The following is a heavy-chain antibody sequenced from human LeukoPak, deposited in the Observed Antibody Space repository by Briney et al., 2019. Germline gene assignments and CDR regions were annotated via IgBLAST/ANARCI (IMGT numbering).Heavy chain of an antibody. J-gene: IGHJ6*02. D-gene: IGHD3-10*01. Sequence: ASVKVSCKVSGYTLTELSMHWVRQAPGKGLEWMGGFYPEDGETIYAQKFQGRVTMTEDTSTDTAYMELSSLRPEDTAVYYCATVETFGYYGMDAWGQGTTVTVSS. CDR2: FYPEDGET. CDR3: ATVETFGYYGMDA. V-gene: IGHV1-24*01. CDR1: GYTLTELS.